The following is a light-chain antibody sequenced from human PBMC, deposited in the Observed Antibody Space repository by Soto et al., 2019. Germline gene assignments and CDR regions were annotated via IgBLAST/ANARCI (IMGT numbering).Light chain of an antibody. CDR2: GAS. J-gene: IGKJ1*01. CDR3: QQYNNWPRT. V-gene: IGKV3-15*01. Sequence: VMTQSPATRSVSTGERVTLSCRASESVSSNLAWYQQKPGQAPRLLIYGASTRATGIPARFSGSGSGTEFTLTISSLQSEDFAVYYCQQYNNWPRTFGQGTKVDI. CDR1: ESVSSN.